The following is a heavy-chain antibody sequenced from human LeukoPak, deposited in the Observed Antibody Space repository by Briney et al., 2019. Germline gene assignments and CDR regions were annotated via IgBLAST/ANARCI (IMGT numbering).Heavy chain of an antibody. CDR3: ATAPITMVRGASFDY. V-gene: IGHV3-21*01. Sequence: GGFLRLSCAASGFTFSSYSMNWVRQAPGKGLEWVSSISSSSSYIYYADSVKGRFTISRDNAKNSLYLQMNSLRAEDTAVYYRATAPITMVRGASFDYWGQGTLVTVSS. J-gene: IGHJ4*02. CDR1: GFTFSSYS. D-gene: IGHD3-10*01. CDR2: ISSSSSYI.